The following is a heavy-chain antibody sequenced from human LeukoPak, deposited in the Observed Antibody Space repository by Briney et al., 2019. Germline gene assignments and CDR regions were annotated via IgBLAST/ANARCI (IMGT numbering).Heavy chain of an antibody. J-gene: IGHJ6*02. CDR3: TRDPYSSTWSYGMDV. CDR1: GFTFSSYW. Sequence: GGSLRLSCAASGFTFSSYWMSWVRQAPGKGLEWVANIKQDGSEEVYVDSVKGRFTISRDNAKNSLFLQMNTLRAEDTAVYYCTRDPYSSTWSYGMDVWGQGTTVTVSS. D-gene: IGHD6-6*01. V-gene: IGHV3-7*05. CDR2: IKQDGSEE.